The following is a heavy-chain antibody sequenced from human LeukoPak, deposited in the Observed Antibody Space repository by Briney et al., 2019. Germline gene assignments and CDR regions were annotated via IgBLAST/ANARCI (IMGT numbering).Heavy chain of an antibody. J-gene: IGHJ2*01. CDR2: IYYSGST. CDR3: ARPESDGGVNWYFDL. D-gene: IGHD4-23*01. V-gene: IGHV4-59*12. Sequence: SETLSLTCTVSGGSISSDYWSWIRQPPGKGLEWIGYIYYSGSTDYNPSLKGRVTISVDTSRKRFSLKLSSVTAADSAVYYCARPESDGGVNWYFDLWGRGTLVTVSS. CDR1: GGSISSDY.